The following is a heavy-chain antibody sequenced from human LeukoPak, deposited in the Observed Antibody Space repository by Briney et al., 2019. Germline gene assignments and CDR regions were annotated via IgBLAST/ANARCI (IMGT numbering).Heavy chain of an antibody. J-gene: IGHJ5*02. CDR1: GGSISSGDYY. CDR2: IYYSGST. Sequence: SETLSLTCTVSGGSISSGDYYWSWIRQPPGKGLEWIGYIYYSGSTNYNPSLKSRVTISVDTSKNQFSLKLSSVTAADTAVYYCARGAGTELFDPWGQGTLVTVSS. D-gene: IGHD1-1*01. CDR3: ARGAGTELFDP. V-gene: IGHV4-61*08.